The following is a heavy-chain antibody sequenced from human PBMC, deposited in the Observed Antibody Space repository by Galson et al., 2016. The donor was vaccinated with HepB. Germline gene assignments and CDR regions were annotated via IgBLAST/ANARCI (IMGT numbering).Heavy chain of an antibody. D-gene: IGHD3-3*01. CDR2: TYYRTKWYN. Sequence: CAISGDSVSSNSAAWNWIRRSPSRGLEWLGRTYYRTKWYNDYAVSVKSRITINADTSKNQFSLQLKSVTPEDTAVYYCASSNPTSGFWSGYRYYYYAMDVWGQGTTVTVSS. CDR3: ASSNPTSGFWSGYRYYYYAMDV. J-gene: IGHJ6*02. V-gene: IGHV6-1*01. CDR1: GDSVSSNSAA.